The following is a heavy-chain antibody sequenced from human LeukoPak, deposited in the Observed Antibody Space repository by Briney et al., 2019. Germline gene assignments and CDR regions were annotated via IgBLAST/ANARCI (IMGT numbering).Heavy chain of an antibody. J-gene: IGHJ6*03. Sequence: ASVKVSCKASGYTFTGYYMHWVRQAPGQGLEWMGWINPNSGGTNYAQKFQGRVTMTRDTSISTAYMELSRLRSDDTAVYYCARGGGGTVLYYYYYYMDVWGKGTTVTVSS. V-gene: IGHV1-2*02. D-gene: IGHD4-17*01. CDR3: ARGGGGTVLYYYYYYMDV. CDR2: INPNSGGT. CDR1: GYTFTGYY.